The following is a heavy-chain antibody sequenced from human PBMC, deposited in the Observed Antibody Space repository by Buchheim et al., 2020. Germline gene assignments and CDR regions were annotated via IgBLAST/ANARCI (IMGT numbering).Heavy chain of an antibody. CDR1: GFTFSSYS. CDR3: ARGWGSGYYAPEPTSYWYFDL. CDR2: ISSSSSYI. J-gene: IGHJ2*01. V-gene: IGHV3-21*01. Sequence: KLVESGGGLVKSGGSLRLSCAASGFTFSSYSMNWVRQAPGKGLEWVSSISSSSSYIYYADSVKGRFTISRDNAKNSLYLQMNSLRAEDTAVYYCARGWGSGYYAPEPTSYWYFDLWGRGTL. D-gene: IGHD3-22*01.